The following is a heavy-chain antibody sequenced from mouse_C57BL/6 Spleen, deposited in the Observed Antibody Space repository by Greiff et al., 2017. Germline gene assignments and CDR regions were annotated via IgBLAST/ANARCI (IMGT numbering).Heavy chain of an antibody. J-gene: IGHJ2*01. CDR2: IYPRSGNT. Sequence: VQLQQSGAELARPGASVKLSCKASGYTFTSYGISWVKQRTGQGLEWIGEIYPRSGNTYYNEKFKGKATLTADKSSSTAYMELLSLTSEDSAVYFCARGDDYDRYFDYWGQGTTLTVSS. CDR1: GYTFTSYG. D-gene: IGHD2-4*01. V-gene: IGHV1-81*01. CDR3: ARGDDYDRYFDY.